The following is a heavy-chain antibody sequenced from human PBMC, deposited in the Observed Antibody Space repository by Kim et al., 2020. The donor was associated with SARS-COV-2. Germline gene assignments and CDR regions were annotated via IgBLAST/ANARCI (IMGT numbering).Heavy chain of an antibody. V-gene: IGHV3-30-3*01. J-gene: IGHJ4*02. D-gene: IGHD3-22*01. Sequence: GGSLRLSCAASGFTFSSYAMHWVRQAPGKGLEWVAVISYDGSNKYYADSVKGRFTISRDNSKNTLYLQMNSLRAEDTAVYYCARDLWGVRDSSGTWGYFDYWGQGTLVTVSS. CDR3: ARDLWGVRDSSGTWGYFDY. CDR1: GFTFSSYA. CDR2: ISYDGSNK.